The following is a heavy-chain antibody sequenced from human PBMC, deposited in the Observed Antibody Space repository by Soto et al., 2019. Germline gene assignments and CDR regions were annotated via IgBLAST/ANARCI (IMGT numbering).Heavy chain of an antibody. V-gene: IGHV1-69*06. CDR2: SIPIFGTP. J-gene: IGHJ4*02. CDR3: ARGWETVGSTTPFAY. CDR1: GGPFSNYA. D-gene: IGHD1-26*01. Sequence: QVQLVQAGAEVKKPGSSVKVSCKASGGPFSNYAISWVRQAPVQGLEWMGGSIPIFGTPNYAQKFQGRVTITADKSTSTAYMEVRNLRSYDTAVYYCARGWETVGSTTPFAYWGQGTLVTVSS.